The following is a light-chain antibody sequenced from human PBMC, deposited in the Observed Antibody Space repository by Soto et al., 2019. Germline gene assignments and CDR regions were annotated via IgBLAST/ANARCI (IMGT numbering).Light chain of an antibody. V-gene: IGKV3-15*01. CDR2: AAA. J-gene: IGKJ1*01. Sequence: EIVMTQSPATLSVSPGERATLSCRASQSIGSHLAWYQQKPGQPPRLLIYAAATRATGIPARFSGSASGTDFTLTIRNMQREDFATYYCLQTYNLPRTFGQGTKVEFK. CDR1: QSIGSH. CDR3: LQTYNLPRT.